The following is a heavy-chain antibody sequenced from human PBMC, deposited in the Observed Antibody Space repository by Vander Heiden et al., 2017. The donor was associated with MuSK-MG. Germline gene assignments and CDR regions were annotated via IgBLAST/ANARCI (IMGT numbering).Heavy chain of an antibody. D-gene: IGHD5-18*01. CDR1: GFTFSNYG. CDR2: ISHDESNK. J-gene: IGHJ4*02. Sequence: QVQLVDSGGGVVQPGRSLRLSCAASGFTFSNYGMRWVRQAPGKGLEWVAVISHDESNKYYADSVKGRFTISRDNSKNTLNLQMNSLRADDTAVYYCARQRGYNYGYSDYWGQGTLVTVSS. CDR3: ARQRGYNYGYSDY. V-gene: IGHV3-30*03.